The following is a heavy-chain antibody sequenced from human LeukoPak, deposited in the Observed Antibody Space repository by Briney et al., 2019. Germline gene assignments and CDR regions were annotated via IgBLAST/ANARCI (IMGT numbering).Heavy chain of an antibody. CDR3: ARTSFDSSGYSDY. D-gene: IGHD3-22*01. Sequence: SETLSLTCAVYGVSFSGYYWGWIRQPPGRGLEWIGYIYYSGTTTYNPSLKSRVTISVDTSKRQFYLKLSSVTAADTAVYYCARTSFDSSGYSDYWGPGTLVTVSS. CDR2: IYYSGTT. CDR1: GVSFSGYY. V-gene: IGHV4-34*11. J-gene: IGHJ4*02.